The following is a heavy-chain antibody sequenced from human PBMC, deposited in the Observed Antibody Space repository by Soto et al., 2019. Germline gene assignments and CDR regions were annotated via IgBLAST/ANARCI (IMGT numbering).Heavy chain of an antibody. V-gene: IGHV3-23*01. CDR1: GFTFSTYA. D-gene: IGHD6-19*01. CDR3: AKGYSTGWSEGYFDY. J-gene: IGHJ4*01. Sequence: GGSLILSCAASGFTFSTYAMGWVRQAPGEGLEWVSSITGTLSTYYADSVKGQYTVSRDNSKNTLYLQINSLRPDDTAVYFCAKGYSTGWSEGYFDYWGQGALVTVSS. CDR2: ITGTLST.